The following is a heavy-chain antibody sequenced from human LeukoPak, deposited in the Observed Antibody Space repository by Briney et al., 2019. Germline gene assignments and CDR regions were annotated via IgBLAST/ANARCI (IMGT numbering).Heavy chain of an antibody. J-gene: IGHJ4*02. CDR3: AREVLFGYSSGWYGDFDY. V-gene: IGHV3-33*01. CDR2: IWYDGSNK. D-gene: IGHD6-19*01. Sequence: GGSLPHPRAASGFTFSSYGVHWVRQAPGKGLEWVAVIWYDGSNKYYADSVKGRFTISRDNSKNTLYLQMNSLRAEDTAVYYCAREVLFGYSSGWYGDFDYWGQGTLVTVSS. CDR1: GFTFSSYG.